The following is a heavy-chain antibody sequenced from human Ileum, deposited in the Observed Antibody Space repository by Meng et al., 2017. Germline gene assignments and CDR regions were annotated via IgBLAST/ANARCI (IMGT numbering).Heavy chain of an antibody. V-gene: IGHV4-31*03. CDR1: GGSISSGGYY. CDR2: IYYSGST. CDR3: ARSGTRQIVATS. J-gene: IGHJ5*02. D-gene: IGHD5-12*01. Sequence: QVQLTESGPGLVQPSQTLFLTCPVSGGSISSGGYYWSWIRQQPGKGLEWIGYIYYSGSTCYNPSLKSRVTISVDSSKNQFSLNLTSVTAADTAVYYCARSGTRQIVATSWGQGTLVTVSS.